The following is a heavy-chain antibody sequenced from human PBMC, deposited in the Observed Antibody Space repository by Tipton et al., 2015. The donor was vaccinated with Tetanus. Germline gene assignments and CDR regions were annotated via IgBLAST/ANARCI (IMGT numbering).Heavy chain of an antibody. V-gene: IGHV3-9*01. CDR1: GSTFDEHA. Sequence: SLRLSCAVSGSTFDEHAMHWVRQAPGKGLEWVSGILWNSARIDYADSVRGRFTISIDNARNSLYLQMISLRAEDTAVYSCARGMAEASNCGGDCYSDYWGQGTLVTVSS. CDR2: ILWNSARI. CDR3: ARGMAEASNCGGDCYSDY. D-gene: IGHD2-21*02. J-gene: IGHJ4*02.